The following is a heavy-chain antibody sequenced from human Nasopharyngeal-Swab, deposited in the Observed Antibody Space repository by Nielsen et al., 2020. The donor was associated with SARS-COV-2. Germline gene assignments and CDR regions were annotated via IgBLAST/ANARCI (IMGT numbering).Heavy chain of an antibody. CDR1: GVPFRGYY. CDR3: AGGLPYSSSCPVDY. D-gene: IGHD6-13*01. V-gene: IGHV4-34*01. Sequence: QTLSLTRAVYGVPFRGYYWTWVPQPPGKGLEWIGEINHSGSTNYNPSLKSRVTISVDTSKKQFSLKLSSVTAADTAVYYCAGGLPYSSSCPVDYWGQGTLVTVSS. CDR2: INHSGST. J-gene: IGHJ4*02.